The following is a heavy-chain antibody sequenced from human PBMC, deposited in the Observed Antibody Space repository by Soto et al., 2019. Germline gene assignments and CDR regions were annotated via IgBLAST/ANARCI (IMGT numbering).Heavy chain of an antibody. D-gene: IGHD5-12*01. J-gene: IGHJ4*02. CDR1: GFTFSSYA. V-gene: IGHV3-30-3*01. CDR3: ATRDGYNQVY. CDR2: ISYDGSNK. Sequence: QVQLVESGGGVVQPGRSLRLSCAASGFTFSSYAMHWVRQAPGKGLEWVAVISYDGSNKYYADSVKGRFTISRYNSKNTLYLQMNSLRAEDTAVYYCATRDGYNQVYWGQGTLVTVSS.